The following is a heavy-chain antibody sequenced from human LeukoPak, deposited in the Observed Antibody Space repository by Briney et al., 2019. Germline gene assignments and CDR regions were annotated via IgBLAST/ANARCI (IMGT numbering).Heavy chain of an antibody. CDR2: INHSGST. Sequence: SSETLSLTCAVYGGSFNGYYWSWIRQPPGKGLEWIGEINHSGSTNYNPSLKSRVTISVDTSKNQFSLKLSSVTAADTAVYYCARGPGFFMDVWGQGTTVTVSS. V-gene: IGHV4-34*01. D-gene: IGHD3-3*01. CDR3: ARGPGFFMDV. CDR1: GGSFNGYY. J-gene: IGHJ6*02.